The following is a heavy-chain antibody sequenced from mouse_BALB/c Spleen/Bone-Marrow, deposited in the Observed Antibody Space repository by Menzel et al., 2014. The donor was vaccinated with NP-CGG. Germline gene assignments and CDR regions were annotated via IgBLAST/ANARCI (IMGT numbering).Heavy chain of an antibody. CDR1: GFTFSDYY. Sequence: EVHLVESGGGLVKPGGSLKLSCAASGFTFSDYYMYWVRQTPEKRLEWVATISDGGSHTYYPDSVKGRFTISRDNAKNNLYLQMSSLKSEDTAMYYCAREMAMDYWGQGTSVTVSS. J-gene: IGHJ4*01. CDR2: ISDGGSHT. V-gene: IGHV5-4*02. CDR3: AREMAMDY.